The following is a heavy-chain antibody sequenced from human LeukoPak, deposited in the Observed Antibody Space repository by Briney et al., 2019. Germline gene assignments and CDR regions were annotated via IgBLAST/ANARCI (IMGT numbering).Heavy chain of an antibody. V-gene: IGHV3-53*01. CDR2: IYSGGVT. CDR1: GFTVSSNY. J-gene: IGHJ2*01. Sequence: SLILSCSASGFTVSSNYMSWVRRPPGRGLEWVSLIYSGGVTYYADSVKGRFTISRDNSKNTLYLQMNSMRAEDTAVYYCARAGGGDKQQLVWYFDLWGRGTMVTVSS. D-gene: IGHD6-13*01. CDR3: ARAGGGDKQQLVWYFDL.